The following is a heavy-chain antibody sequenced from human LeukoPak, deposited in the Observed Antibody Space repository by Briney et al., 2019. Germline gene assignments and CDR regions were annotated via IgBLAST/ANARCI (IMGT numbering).Heavy chain of an antibody. CDR2: IYPGDSDT. J-gene: IGHJ4*02. CDR3: ATSRSGYSYGYPLDY. CDR1: GYSFTNYW. Sequence: GESLQISCKGSGYSFTNYWIGWVRQLPEKGLEWMGIIYPGDSDTRYSPSFQGQVAISADRSINTAYLQWSSLRASDSAMYYCATSRSGYSYGYPLDYWGQGTLVAVSS. D-gene: IGHD5-18*01. V-gene: IGHV5-51*01.